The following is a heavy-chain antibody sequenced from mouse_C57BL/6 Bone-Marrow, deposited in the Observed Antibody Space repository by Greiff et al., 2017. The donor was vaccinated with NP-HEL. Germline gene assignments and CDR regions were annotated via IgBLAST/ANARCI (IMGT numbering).Heavy chain of an antibody. CDR2: IHPSDSDT. Sequence: VQLQQPGAELGKPGASVKVSCKASGYTFTSYWLHWVKQRPGQGLEWIGRIHPSDSDTNYNQQFKGKATLTVDKSSSTAYMQLSSLTSEDSAVYYCAIDTTVVEEDYAMDYWGQGTSVTVSS. J-gene: IGHJ4*01. CDR3: AIDTTVVEEDYAMDY. D-gene: IGHD1-1*01. V-gene: IGHV1-74*01. CDR1: GYTFTSYW.